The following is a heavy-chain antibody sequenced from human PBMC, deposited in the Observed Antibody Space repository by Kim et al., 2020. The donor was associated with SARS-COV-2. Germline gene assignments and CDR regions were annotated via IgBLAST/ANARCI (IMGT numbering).Heavy chain of an antibody. CDR3: AKGGCGAVIGKLALF. CDR1: GFTFSSYS. D-gene: IGHD3-10*01. J-gene: IGHJ2*01. CDR2: ISGSSSNI. V-gene: IGHV3-21*01. Sequence: GGSLRLSCAASGFTFSSYSMSWVRQAPGKGLEWVSAISGSSSNIYYADSVKGRFTISRDNAKNTLYLQMNSLRAEDTAVYYCAKGGCGAVIGKLALFWGR.